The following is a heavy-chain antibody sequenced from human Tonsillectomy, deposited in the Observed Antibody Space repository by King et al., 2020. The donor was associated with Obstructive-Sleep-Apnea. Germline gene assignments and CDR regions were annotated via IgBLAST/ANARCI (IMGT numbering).Heavy chain of an antibody. CDR3: ARVYYDSSGDAFDV. D-gene: IGHD3-22*01. J-gene: IGHJ3*01. CDR1: GDSISSYY. V-gene: IGHV4-59*01. CDR2: IYDSGST. Sequence: QLQESGPGLMKPSETLSVSCTVSGDSISSYYWSWIRQSPGKGLEWMGYIYDSGSTNYNPSLKSRVTITLDTSKNQFSLNLSSVTAADTAVYFCARVYYDSSGDAFDVWGQGTKVTVSS.